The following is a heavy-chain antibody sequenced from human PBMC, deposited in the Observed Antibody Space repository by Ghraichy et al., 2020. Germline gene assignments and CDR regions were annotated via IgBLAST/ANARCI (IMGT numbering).Heavy chain of an antibody. CDR2: IYSGGTT. CDR1: GFTVSSNY. CDR3: ARVSYSPMITFGGVNLAGFDF. Sequence: GGSLRLSCAASGFTVSSNYMSWVRQAPGKGLEWVAVIYSGGTTYYADSVKGRFTISRDNSKNTLYLQMNSLRAEDTAVYYCARVSYSPMITFGGVNLAGFDFWGQGTLVTVSS. V-gene: IGHV3-53*01. D-gene: IGHD3-16*01. J-gene: IGHJ4*02.